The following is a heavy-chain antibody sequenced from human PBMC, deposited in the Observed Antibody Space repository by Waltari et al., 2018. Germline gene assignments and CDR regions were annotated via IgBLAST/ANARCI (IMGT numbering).Heavy chain of an antibody. Sequence: SGFTFSSYDMHWVRQATGKGLEWVSAIGTAGDTYYPGSVKGRFTISRENAKSSLYLQMNSLRAGDTAVYYCARGASAGQLDYWGQGTLVTVSS. CDR2: IGTAGDT. CDR3: ARGASAGQLDY. D-gene: IGHD6-13*01. CDR1: GFTFSSYD. V-gene: IGHV3-13*01. J-gene: IGHJ4*02.